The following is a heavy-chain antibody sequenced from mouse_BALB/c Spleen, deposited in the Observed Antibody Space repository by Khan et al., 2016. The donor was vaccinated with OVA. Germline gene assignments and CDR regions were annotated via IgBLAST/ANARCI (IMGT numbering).Heavy chain of an antibody. CDR2: IYPYNDVT. V-gene: IGHV1S136*01. CDR1: GYTFTSYV. D-gene: IGHD1-1*01. J-gene: IGHJ3*01. CDR3: ATQGSTYTWFAY. Sequence: VQLKESGPELVKPGASVKMSCKASGYTFTSYVMHWVKQKPGQGLEWIGYIYPYNDVTKYNEKFKGKATLTSDKSSSTAYMELSSLTSEDSAVYCCATQGSTYTWFAYWGQGTLVTVSA.